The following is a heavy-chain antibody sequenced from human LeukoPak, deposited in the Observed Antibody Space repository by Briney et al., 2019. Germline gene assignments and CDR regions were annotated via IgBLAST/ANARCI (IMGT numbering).Heavy chain of an antibody. Sequence: ASVKVSCKASGYTFTGYYMHWVRQAPGQGLEWMGWINPNSGGTNYAQKFQGRVTMTRDTSISTAYMELSRLTSDDTAVYYCAFSYGYSSSWRDYWGQGTLVTVSS. CDR2: INPNSGGT. V-gene: IGHV1-2*02. J-gene: IGHJ4*02. CDR3: AFSYGYSSSWRDY. CDR1: GYTFTGYY. D-gene: IGHD6-13*01.